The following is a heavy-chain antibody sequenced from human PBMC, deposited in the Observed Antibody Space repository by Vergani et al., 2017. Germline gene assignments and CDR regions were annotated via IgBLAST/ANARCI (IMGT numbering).Heavy chain of an antibody. CDR1: GLVFSDYT. J-gene: IGHJ4*02. V-gene: IGHV3-15*01. CDR2: IKSKSDGGTT. CDR3: TTAHCGGDCWYYFDD. D-gene: IGHD2-21*01. Sequence: EVQLVESGGDLAQPGGSLTLSCVAYGLVFSDYTMSWVRQAPGKGLELVGRIKSKSDGGTTDYAAPVKGRFIISRDDSQNLLFLQINSLKTEDTAIYYCTTAHCGGDCWYYFDDWGQGTQVTVSS.